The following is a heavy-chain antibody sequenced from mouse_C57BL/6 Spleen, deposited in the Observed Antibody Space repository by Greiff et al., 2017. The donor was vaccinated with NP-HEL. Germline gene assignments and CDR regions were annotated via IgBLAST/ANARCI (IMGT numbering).Heavy chain of an antibody. V-gene: IGHV1-72*01. Sequence: QVQLKQPGAELVKPGASVKLSCKASGYTFTSYWMHWVKQRPGRGLEWIGRIDPNSGGTKYNEKFKSKATLTVDKPSSTAYMQLSSLTSEDSAVYYCARWLRATTVVAMDYAMDYWGQGTSVTVSS. D-gene: IGHD1-1*01. CDR3: ARWLRATTVVAMDYAMDY. CDR1: GYTFTSYW. CDR2: IDPNSGGT. J-gene: IGHJ4*01.